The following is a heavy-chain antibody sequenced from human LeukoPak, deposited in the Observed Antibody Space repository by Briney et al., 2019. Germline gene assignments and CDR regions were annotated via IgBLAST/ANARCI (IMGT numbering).Heavy chain of an antibody. J-gene: IGHJ4*02. Sequence: SETLSLTCTVSGGSISSYYWSWIRQPPGKGLEWIGYIYYSGSTNYTPSLKSRITISVDTSRNQFSLKLNSVTAADTAVYYCAREAAGDYWGQGTLVTVSS. V-gene: IGHV4-59*01. CDR1: GGSISSYY. CDR2: IYYSGST. D-gene: IGHD6-13*01. CDR3: AREAAGDY.